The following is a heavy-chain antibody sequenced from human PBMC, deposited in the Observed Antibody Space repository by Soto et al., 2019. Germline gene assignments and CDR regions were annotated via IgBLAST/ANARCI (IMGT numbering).Heavy chain of an antibody. Sequence: GASVKVCCEASGYTFASCDSSWLRQATGQGLEWMGWMNPNSGNTGYAQKFQGRVTMTRNTSISTAYMELSSLRSEDTAVYYCARASMGGLAFDIWGQGTMVTVSS. CDR3: ARASMGGLAFDI. D-gene: IGHD3-3*02. V-gene: IGHV1-8*01. J-gene: IGHJ3*02. CDR2: MNPNSGNT. CDR1: GYTFASCD.